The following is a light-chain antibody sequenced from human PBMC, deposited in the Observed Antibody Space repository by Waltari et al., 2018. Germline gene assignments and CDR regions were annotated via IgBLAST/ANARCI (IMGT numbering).Light chain of an antibody. CDR1: SSNIGTNP. J-gene: IGLJ1*01. V-gene: IGLV1-44*01. CDR2: SNN. Sequence: QSVLTQPPSTSGTPGQRVTISCSGSSSNIGTNPVNWYQHLPGTAPKLLIYSNNQRPAGVPGRFSGSKSGTSASLAIRGLQSEDEADYYCAAWDDTLNGYVFGTGTKFTVL. CDR3: AAWDDTLNGYV.